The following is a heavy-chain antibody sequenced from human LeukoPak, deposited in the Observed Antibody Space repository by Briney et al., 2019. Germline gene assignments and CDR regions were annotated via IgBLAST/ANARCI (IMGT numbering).Heavy chain of an antibody. D-gene: IGHD3-3*01. J-gene: IGHJ3*02. CDR2: IYSGGST. Sequence: GGSLRLTCADSGFTVSSNYMSWVRQAPGKGLEWVSVIYSGGSTYYADSVKGRFTISRDNSKNTLYLQMNSLRAEDTAVYYCARSGYYGRDAFDIWGQGTMVTVSS. V-gene: IGHV3-66*01. CDR3: ARSGYYGRDAFDI. CDR1: GFTVSSNY.